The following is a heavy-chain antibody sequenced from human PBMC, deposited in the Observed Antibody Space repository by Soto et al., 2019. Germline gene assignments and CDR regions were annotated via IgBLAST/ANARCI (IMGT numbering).Heavy chain of an antibody. CDR2: IYYSGST. V-gene: IGHV4-59*01. Sequence: SETLSLTCTVSGGSISSYYWSWIRQPPGKGLEWIGYIYYSGSTNYNPSLKSRVTISVDTSKNQFSLKLSSVTAADTAVYYCASHTAKGSDDWGQGTLVTVSS. D-gene: IGHD5-18*01. CDR3: ASHTAKGSDD. J-gene: IGHJ4*02. CDR1: GGSISSYY.